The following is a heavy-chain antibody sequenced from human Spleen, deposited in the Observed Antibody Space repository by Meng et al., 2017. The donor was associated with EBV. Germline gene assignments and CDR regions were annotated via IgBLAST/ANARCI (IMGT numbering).Heavy chain of an antibody. Sequence: QVQQQESGPGLVNPSRTLSLTCGVSGGLVSSGGYYWSWIRQPPGKGLEWIGYMYYSGSTYYNPSLESRVAMSLDRSKNQFSLKLSSVTAADTAVYYCARGLGFGEFAFDYWGQGILVTVSS. CDR1: GGLVSSGGYY. V-gene: IGHV4-30-4*01. CDR2: MYYSGST. J-gene: IGHJ4*02. D-gene: IGHD3-10*01. CDR3: ARGLGFGEFAFDY.